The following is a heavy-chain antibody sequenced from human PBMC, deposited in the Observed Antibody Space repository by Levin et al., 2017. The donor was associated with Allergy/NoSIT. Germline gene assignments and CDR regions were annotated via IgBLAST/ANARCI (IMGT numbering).Heavy chain of an antibody. D-gene: IGHD3-9*01. CDR3: ARQCYDILTGYYYFDC. J-gene: IGHJ4*02. V-gene: IGHV4-39*01. CDR1: GGSISSSISY. CDR2: IYNSGST. Sequence: SETLSLTCTVSGGSISSSISYWGWIRQAPGKGLEWIGSIYNSGSTYYNPSLKSRVTTSVDTSKNQFSLKLSSVTAADTAVYYCARQCYDILTGYYYFDCWGQGTLVTVSS.